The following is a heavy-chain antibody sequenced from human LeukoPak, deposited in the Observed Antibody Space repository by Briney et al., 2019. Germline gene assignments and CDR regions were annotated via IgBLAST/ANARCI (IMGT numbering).Heavy chain of an antibody. D-gene: IGHD3-10*01. Sequence: GGSLRLSSAASGFTFSNYGLSWVRQAPGKGLERVSGITGSGGSTYYADSVKGRFTISRDNSKNTLYLQMNSLRGEDTAVYYCVRGGYYGAGARYDYWGQGTLVTVSS. CDR1: GFTFSNYG. CDR2: ITGSGGST. J-gene: IGHJ4*02. V-gene: IGHV3-23*01. CDR3: VRGGYYGAGARYDY.